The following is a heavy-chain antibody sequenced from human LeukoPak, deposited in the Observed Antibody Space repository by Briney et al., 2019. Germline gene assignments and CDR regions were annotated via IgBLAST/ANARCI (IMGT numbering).Heavy chain of an antibody. CDR2: ISYDGSNK. Sequence: PGGSLRLSCAASGFTFSSYAMHWVRQAPGKGLEWVAVISYDGSNKYYADSVKGRFTISRDNSKNTLYLQMNSLRAEDTAVYYCARGRSTTVTTIAYYYYYGMDVWGQGTTVTVSS. V-gene: IGHV3-30*04. CDR1: GFTFSSYA. CDR3: ARGRSTTVTTIAYYYYYGMDV. J-gene: IGHJ6*02. D-gene: IGHD4-17*01.